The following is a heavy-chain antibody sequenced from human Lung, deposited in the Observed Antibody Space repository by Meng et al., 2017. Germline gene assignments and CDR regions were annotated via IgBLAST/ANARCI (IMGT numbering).Heavy chain of an antibody. J-gene: IGHJ4*02. CDR2: INAYNGDT. CDR3: ARVEVGITSGDY. D-gene: IGHD2-21*01. Sequence: QAQVGQGGGEGKKPGAAVKGSGKASGYTFTNYGITWVRQAPGQGLEWMGWINAYNGDTNYAQTFQGRVTMTTDTSTSTAYMELRSLRSDDTAVYYCARVEVGITSGDYWGQGTLVTVSS. V-gene: IGHV1-18*01. CDR1: GYTFTNYG.